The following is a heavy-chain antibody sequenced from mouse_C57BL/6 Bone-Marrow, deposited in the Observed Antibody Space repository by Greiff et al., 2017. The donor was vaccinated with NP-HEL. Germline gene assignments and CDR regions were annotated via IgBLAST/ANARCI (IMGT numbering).Heavy chain of an antibody. CDR2: INPNNGGT. D-gene: IGHD3-2*02. CDR3: ARGGSSGYVPNYYAMDY. V-gene: IGHV1-18*01. Sequence: EVQLQQSGPELVKPGASVKIPCKASGYTFTDYNMDWVKQSHGKSLEWIGDINPNNGGTIYNQKFKGKATLTVDKSSSTAYMELRSLTSEDTAVYYCARGGSSGYVPNYYAMDYWGQGTSVTVSS. J-gene: IGHJ4*01. CDR1: GYTFTDYN.